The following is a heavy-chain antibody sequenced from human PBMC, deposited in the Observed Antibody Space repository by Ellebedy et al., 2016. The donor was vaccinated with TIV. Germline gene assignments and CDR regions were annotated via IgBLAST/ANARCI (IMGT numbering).Heavy chain of an antibody. CDR3: AREIVLVPAAIVSDLTTKYFYYNGMDV. CDR2: ISSSSSYI. D-gene: IGHD2-2*01. Sequence: PGGSLRLSCAASGFTFSTYTMSWVRQAPGKGLEWVSCISSSSSYIYYADSVKGRITISRDNAKKSLFLQMNSLRAEDTAVYYCAREIVLVPAAIVSDLTTKYFYYNGMDVWGQGTTVTVSS. J-gene: IGHJ6*02. CDR1: GFTFSTYT. V-gene: IGHV3-21*01.